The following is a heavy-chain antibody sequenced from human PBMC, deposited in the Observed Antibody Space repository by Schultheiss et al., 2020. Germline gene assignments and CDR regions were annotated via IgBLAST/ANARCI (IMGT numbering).Heavy chain of an antibody. Sequence: GGSLRLSCAASGFTFSSSWMHWVCQAPEKGLEWVADIKCDGSEKYYVDSVKGRFTISRDNAKNSLYLQMNSLRAEDTAMYYCAREGYGILAAFDYYYYKGLDVWGQGTTVTVSS. CDR1: GFTFSSSW. CDR2: IKCDGSEK. V-gene: IGHV3-52*01. CDR3: AREGYGILAAFDYYYYKGLDV. J-gene: IGHJ6*02. D-gene: IGHD3-9*01.